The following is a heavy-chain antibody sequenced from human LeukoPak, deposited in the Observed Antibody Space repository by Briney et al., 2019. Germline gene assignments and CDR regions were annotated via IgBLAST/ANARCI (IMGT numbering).Heavy chain of an antibody. CDR2: IYYSGST. Sequence: SETLSLTCTVSGGSISSGDYYWSWTRQPPGKGLEWIGYIYYSGSTYYNPSLKSRVTISVDTSKNQFSLKLSSVTAADTAVYYCARGRSWSFDYWGQGTLVTVSS. CDR3: ARGRSWSFDY. CDR1: GGSISSGDYY. J-gene: IGHJ4*02. D-gene: IGHD6-13*01. V-gene: IGHV4-30-4*01.